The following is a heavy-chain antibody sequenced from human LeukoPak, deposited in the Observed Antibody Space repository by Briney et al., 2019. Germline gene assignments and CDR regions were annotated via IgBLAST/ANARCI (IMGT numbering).Heavy chain of an antibody. J-gene: IGHJ4*02. CDR3: ARVYSGYDLPGSLANYYFDY. Sequence: SETLSLTCTVSGGSISSYYWSWIRQAAGKGLEWIGRFYSGGSTDYYPSLKSRVTMSVDTSKNQFSLKLSSVTAADTAVYYCARVYSGYDLPGSLANYYFDYWGQGTLVTVSS. D-gene: IGHD5-12*01. V-gene: IGHV4-4*07. CDR2: FYSGGST. CDR1: GGSISSYY.